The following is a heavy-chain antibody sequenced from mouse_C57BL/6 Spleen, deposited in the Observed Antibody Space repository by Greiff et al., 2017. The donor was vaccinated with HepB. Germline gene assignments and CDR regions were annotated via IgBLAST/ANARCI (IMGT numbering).Heavy chain of an antibody. V-gene: IGHV5-17*01. CDR3: AREGATVGSYYFDY. Sequence: EVKLVESGGGLVKPGGSLKLSCAASGFTFSDYGMHWVRQAPEKGLEWVAYISSGSSTIYYADTVKGRFTISRDNAKNTLFLQMTSLRSEDTAMYYCAREGATVGSYYFDYWGQGTTLTVSS. CDR2: ISSGSSTI. D-gene: IGHD1-1*01. CDR1: GFTFSDYG. J-gene: IGHJ2*01.